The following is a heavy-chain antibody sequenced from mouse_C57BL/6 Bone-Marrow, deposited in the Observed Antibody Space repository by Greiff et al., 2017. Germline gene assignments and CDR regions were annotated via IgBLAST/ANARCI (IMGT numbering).Heavy chain of an antibody. Sequence: EVKLMESGGDLVKPGGSLKLSCAASGFTFSSYGMSWVRQTPDKRLEWVATISSGGSYTYYPDSVKGRFTISRDNAKNTLYLQMSSLKSEDTAMYYCARHHYGSDYWGQGTTLTVSS. CDR1: GFTFSSYG. CDR3: ARHHYGSDY. J-gene: IGHJ2*01. V-gene: IGHV5-6*01. D-gene: IGHD1-1*01. CDR2: ISSGGSYT.